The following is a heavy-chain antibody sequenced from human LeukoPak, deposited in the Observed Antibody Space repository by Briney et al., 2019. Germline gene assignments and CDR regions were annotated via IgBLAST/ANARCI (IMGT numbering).Heavy chain of an antibody. V-gene: IGHV3-30-3*02. CDR1: GFTFSSYA. Sequence: GGSLRLSCAASGFTFSSYAMHWVRQAPGKGLEWVAVISYDGSNKYYADSVKGRFTISRDNSKNTLYLQMNSLRAEDTAVYYCAKRVVTPIRAIYYYYGMDVWGQGTTVTVSS. CDR2: ISYDGSNK. D-gene: IGHD4-23*01. J-gene: IGHJ6*02. CDR3: AKRVVTPIRAIYYYYGMDV.